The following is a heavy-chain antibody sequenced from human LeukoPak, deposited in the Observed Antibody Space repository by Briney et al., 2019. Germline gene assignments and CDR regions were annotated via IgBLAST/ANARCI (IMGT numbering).Heavy chain of an antibody. Sequence: SETLSLTCTVTGDSISSYYWSWIRQPPGKGLEWIGYIYTSGGTNYIPSLKGRVTISIDTSKNQFSLKLSSVTAADSAVYYCARLTRLSTSPDRYYLDYWGQGTLVTVSS. CDR3: ARLTRLSTSPDRYYLDY. J-gene: IGHJ4*02. CDR2: IYTSGGT. D-gene: IGHD6-6*01. CDR1: GDSISSYY. V-gene: IGHV4-4*09.